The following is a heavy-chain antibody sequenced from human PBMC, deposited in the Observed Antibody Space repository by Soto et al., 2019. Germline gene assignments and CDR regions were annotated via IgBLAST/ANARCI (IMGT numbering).Heavy chain of an antibody. Sequence: GGSLRLSCAASGFTFSDHFMSWIRQAPGKGLEWISYMTPSGSSRSYADSVKGRFTISRDNAKNSLYLQMNSLRGDDTAVYYCARELSXXXFTFDLWGQGTMVTVSS. CDR2: MTPSGSSR. CDR3: ARELSXXXFTFDL. J-gene: IGHJ3*01. V-gene: IGHV3-11*01. CDR1: GFTFSDHF. D-gene: IGHD3-3*01.